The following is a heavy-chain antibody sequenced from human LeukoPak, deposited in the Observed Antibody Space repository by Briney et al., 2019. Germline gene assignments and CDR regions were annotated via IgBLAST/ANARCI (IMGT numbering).Heavy chain of an antibody. CDR3: AKAPPGSSWYMAAFDI. V-gene: IGHV3-9*01. CDR2: ISWNSGSI. D-gene: IGHD6-13*01. J-gene: IGHJ3*02. CDR1: GFTXXDXD. Sequence: CLRLSXXXXGFTXXDXDMHWVRHAPGKGLEGGSGISWNSGSIVYADSVKGGFTISRDNDKNCLYVQMNSVRGEDTGVYYGAKAPPGSSWYMAAFDIWGQGTMVTVSS.